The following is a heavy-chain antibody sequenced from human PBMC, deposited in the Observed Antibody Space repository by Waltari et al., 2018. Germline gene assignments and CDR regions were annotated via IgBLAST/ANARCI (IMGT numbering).Heavy chain of an antibody. D-gene: IGHD7-27*01. J-gene: IGHJ2*01. CDR2: SSGNGETT. CDR1: GFFFSDYA. V-gene: IGHV3-23*01. Sequence: EGQLLESGGGLVQPGGSLRLSCASSGFFFSDYAMGWVRQTPGKGLEWVATSSGNGETTYYADSVKGRFTISRDSAKNTLYLQMSSLGAADTAMYYCAKEGPTNGDYWHFDLWGRGTLVAVSS. CDR3: AKEGPTNGDYWHFDL.